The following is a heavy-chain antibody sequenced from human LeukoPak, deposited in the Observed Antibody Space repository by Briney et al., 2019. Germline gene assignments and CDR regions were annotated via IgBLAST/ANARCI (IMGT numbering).Heavy chain of an antibody. Sequence: PSETLSLTCTVSGGSISSYYWSWIRQPPGKGLEWIGYIYYSGSTNYNPSLKSRVTISVDTSKNQFSLKLSSVTAADTAVYYCARLYDSRMYNWFDPWGQGTLVTVSS. D-gene: IGHD3-22*01. CDR2: IYYSGST. CDR1: GGSISSYY. CDR3: ARLYDSRMYNWFDP. J-gene: IGHJ5*02. V-gene: IGHV4-59*08.